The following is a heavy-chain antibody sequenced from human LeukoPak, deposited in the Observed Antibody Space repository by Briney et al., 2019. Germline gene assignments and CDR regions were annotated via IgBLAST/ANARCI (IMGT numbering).Heavy chain of an antibody. D-gene: IGHD2-15*01. Sequence: GGSLRLSCAASGFTFSDYYMIWIRQAPGRGREWVSYISNRSSDINYADSVKDRFTISRANAKNSVHLQIHSLRAEDTAVYYCARDQGGIEYCSGGSCRSGYYGMDVWRKGTTVSVPS. V-gene: IGHV3-11*06. J-gene: IGHJ6*04. CDR3: ARDQGGIEYCSGGSCRSGYYGMDV. CDR1: GFTFSDYY. CDR2: ISNRSSDI.